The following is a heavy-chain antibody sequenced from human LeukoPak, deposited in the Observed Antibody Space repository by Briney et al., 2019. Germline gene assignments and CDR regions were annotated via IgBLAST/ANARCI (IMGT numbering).Heavy chain of an antibody. CDR2: IYYNGDT. CDR1: GGSITNYY. Sequence: SETLCLTCNVSGGSITNYYWSWIRQPPGKGLEWIGYIYYNGDTNYNPPLKSRVTTSLDTSKNQFSLKLTSVTAADTAVYHCVSAGGYRSSWSFDFWGQGTLVTVSS. J-gene: IGHJ4*02. CDR3: VSAGGYRSSWSFDF. D-gene: IGHD6-13*01. V-gene: IGHV4-59*01.